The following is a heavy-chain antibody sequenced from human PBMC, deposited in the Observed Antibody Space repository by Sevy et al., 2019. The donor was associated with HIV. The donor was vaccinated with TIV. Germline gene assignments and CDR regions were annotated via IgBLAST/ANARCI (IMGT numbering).Heavy chain of an antibody. CDR2: ISYDGSKK. CDR3: ARVGVSYYTDDCYHRFDY. CDR1: GFTFSSCA. Sequence: SLKISCAASGFTFSSCALLWVRQAPGKGLEWVSLISYDGSKKYYSDSVKGRFAISRDESKTTLFLQMNSLRSEYTAIYYCARVGVSYYTDDCYHRFDYWGRGTLVTVSS. V-gene: IGHV3-30*09. J-gene: IGHJ4*02. D-gene: IGHD2-21*02.